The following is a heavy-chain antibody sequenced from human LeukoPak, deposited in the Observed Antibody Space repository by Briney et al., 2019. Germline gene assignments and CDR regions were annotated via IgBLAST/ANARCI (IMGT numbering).Heavy chain of an antibody. Sequence: GGSLRLSCATSGFTFSKYAMSWVRQAPGKGLEWVSGISASGGSTYYADSVKGRFTISRDNSKNTLYLQMNSLRAEDTAVYYCAKVVGDYSTCDYWGQGTLVTVSS. CDR3: AKVVGDYSTCDY. D-gene: IGHD4-11*01. CDR1: GFTFSKYA. J-gene: IGHJ4*02. CDR2: ISASGGST. V-gene: IGHV3-23*01.